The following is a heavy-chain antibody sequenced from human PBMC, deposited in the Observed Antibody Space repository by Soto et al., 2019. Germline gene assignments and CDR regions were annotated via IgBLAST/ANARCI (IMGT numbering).Heavy chain of an antibody. CDR1: GYSISSGYY. D-gene: IGHD1-26*01. Sequence: SETLSLTCAVSGYSISSGYYWGWIRQPPGKGLEWIGSIYHSGSTYYNPSLKSRVTISVDTSKNQFSLKLSSVTAADTAVYYCARVQWELLYGMDVWGQGTTVTVSS. V-gene: IGHV4-38-2*01. CDR2: IYHSGST. J-gene: IGHJ6*02. CDR3: ARVQWELLYGMDV.